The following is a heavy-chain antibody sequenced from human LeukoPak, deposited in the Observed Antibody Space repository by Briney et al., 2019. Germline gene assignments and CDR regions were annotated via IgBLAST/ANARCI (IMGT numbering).Heavy chain of an antibody. CDR3: AREWLRPFNWFDP. J-gene: IGHJ5*02. V-gene: IGHV4-34*01. CDR1: GGSFSGYY. Sequence: SETLSLTCAAYGGSFSGYYWSWIRQPPGKGLEWIGEINHSGSTKYNPALMSGVSTSLDAYTNQSSLQQSTVPAADAAVYYCAREWLRPFNWFDPWGQGTLVTVS. D-gene: IGHD3-22*01. CDR2: INHSGST.